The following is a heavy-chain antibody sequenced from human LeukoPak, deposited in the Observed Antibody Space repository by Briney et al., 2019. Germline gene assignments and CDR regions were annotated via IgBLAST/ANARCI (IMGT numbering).Heavy chain of an antibody. CDR1: GFTFSSYD. Sequence: GGSLRLSCAASGFTFSSYDMHWVRQATGKGLEWVSAIGTAGDTYYPGSVKGRFTISRENAKNSLYLQMNSLRAGDTAVYYCARGSGSYYIPYGMDVWGQGTTVTVSS. V-gene: IGHV3-13*01. CDR2: IGTAGDT. CDR3: ARGSGSYYIPYGMDV. J-gene: IGHJ6*02. D-gene: IGHD3-10*01.